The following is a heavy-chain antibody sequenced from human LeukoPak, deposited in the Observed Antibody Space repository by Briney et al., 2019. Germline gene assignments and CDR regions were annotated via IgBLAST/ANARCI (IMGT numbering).Heavy chain of an antibody. Sequence: SETLSLTCTVSGGSISSGDYYWSWIRQPPGKGLEWIRYIYYSGSTYYDPSLKSRVTISVDTSKNQFSLKLSSVTAADTAVYYCASRNPQSLRSPTYWGQGTLVTVSS. CDR1: GGSISSGDYY. J-gene: IGHJ4*02. CDR2: IYYSGST. V-gene: IGHV4-30-4*01. CDR3: ASRNPQSLRSPTY. D-gene: IGHD5/OR15-5a*01.